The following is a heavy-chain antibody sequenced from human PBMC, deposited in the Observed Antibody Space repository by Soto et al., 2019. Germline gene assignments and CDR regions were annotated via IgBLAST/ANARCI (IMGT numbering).Heavy chain of an antibody. D-gene: IGHD6-19*01. V-gene: IGHV4-31*03. CDR1: GGNIRSGVYY. CDR3: ARVYDPSSGWYVDY. CDR2: IYYSGST. Sequence: PSETQSLTCTVSGGNIRSGVYYWSWIRQHPGKGLEWIGYIYYSGSTYYNPSLKSRVTISVDTSKNQFSLKLSSVTAADTAVYYCARVYDPSSGWYVDYWGQGTLVTVSS. J-gene: IGHJ4*02.